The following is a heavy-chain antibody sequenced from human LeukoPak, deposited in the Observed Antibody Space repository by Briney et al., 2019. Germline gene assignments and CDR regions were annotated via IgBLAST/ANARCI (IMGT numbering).Heavy chain of an antibody. V-gene: IGHV4-34*01. J-gene: IGHJ5*02. CDR2: INHSGST. D-gene: IGHD2-15*01. Sequence: SETLSLTCAVYGGSFSGYYWSWIRQPPGKGLEWIGEINHSGSTNYNPSLKSRVTISVDTSKNQFSLKLSSVTAADTAVYYCARGSDIVVVVANSTNWYDPWGQGTLVTVSS. CDR1: GGSFSGYY. CDR3: ARGSDIVVVVANSTNWYDP.